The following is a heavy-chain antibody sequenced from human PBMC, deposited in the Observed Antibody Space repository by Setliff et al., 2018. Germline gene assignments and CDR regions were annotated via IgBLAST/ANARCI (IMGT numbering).Heavy chain of an antibody. CDR3: ARGGVGSGSYYWEVVRGMDV. Sequence: PSETLSLTCAVYGGSFSGYYWSWIRQPPGKRLEWIGEIIHSGSTNYNPSLKSRVTISMDTSKNQFSLKVSSVTAADTAVYYCARGGVGSGSYYWEVVRGMDVWGKGTTVTVSS. CDR1: GGSFSGYY. J-gene: IGHJ6*04. V-gene: IGHV4-34*01. D-gene: IGHD3-10*01. CDR2: IIHSGST.